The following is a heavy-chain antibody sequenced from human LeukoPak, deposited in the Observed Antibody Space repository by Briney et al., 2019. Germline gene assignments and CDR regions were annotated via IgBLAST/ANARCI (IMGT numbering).Heavy chain of an antibody. V-gene: IGHV3-66*01. Sequence: GGSLRLSCAASGFTVSSNYMSWVRQAPGKGLEWVSVIYSGGSTYYADSVKGRFTISRDNSKNTLYLRMNSLRAEDTAVYYCARVSSSWHYYFDYWGQGTLVTVSS. CDR2: IYSGGST. CDR3: ARVSSSWHYYFDY. J-gene: IGHJ4*02. D-gene: IGHD6-13*01. CDR1: GFTVSSNY.